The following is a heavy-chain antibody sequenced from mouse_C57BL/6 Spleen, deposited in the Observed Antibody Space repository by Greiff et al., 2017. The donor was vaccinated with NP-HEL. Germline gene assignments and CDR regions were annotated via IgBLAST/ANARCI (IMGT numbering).Heavy chain of an antibody. D-gene: IGHD1-1*01. V-gene: IGHV10-3*01. CDR1: GFTFNTYA. CDR2: IRSKSSNYAT. Sequence: DVQLVESGGGLVQPKGSLKLSCAASGFTFNTYAMHWVRQAPGKGLEWVARIRSKSSNYATYYADSVKDRFTISRDDSQSMLYLQMNNLKTEDTAMYYCVRTPPDYYGSSYAMDYWGQGTSVTVSS. J-gene: IGHJ4*01. CDR3: VRTPPDYYGSSYAMDY.